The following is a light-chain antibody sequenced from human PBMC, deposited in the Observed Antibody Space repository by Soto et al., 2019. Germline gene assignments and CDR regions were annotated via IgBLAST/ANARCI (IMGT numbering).Light chain of an antibody. Sequence: DIPMTQSPSSLSASVGDRVTITCRASQSISSYLYRYQHKPGKAPKLLIYDASSLQSGGPSRFSGSGSGTDFTLAISSLQPEDFATYYCQQSYSTPRTFGQGTKVDIK. V-gene: IGKV1-39*01. CDR1: QSISSY. CDR2: DAS. CDR3: QQSYSTPRT. J-gene: IGKJ1*01.